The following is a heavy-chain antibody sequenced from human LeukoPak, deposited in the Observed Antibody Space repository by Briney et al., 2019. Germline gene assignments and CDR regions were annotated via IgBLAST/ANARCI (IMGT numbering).Heavy chain of an antibody. CDR2: ISSSSSTI. CDR1: GFTFSSYS. V-gene: IGHV3-48*01. D-gene: IGHD4-17*01. CDR3: ARDGDYGTHYYYYYMDV. J-gene: IGHJ6*03. Sequence: GGSLRLSCAASGFTFSSYSMNWVRQAPGKGLEWVSYISSSSSTIYYADSVKGRFTISRDNAKNSLYLQMNSLRAEDTAVYYCARDGDYGTHYYYYYMDVWGKGTTVTVSS.